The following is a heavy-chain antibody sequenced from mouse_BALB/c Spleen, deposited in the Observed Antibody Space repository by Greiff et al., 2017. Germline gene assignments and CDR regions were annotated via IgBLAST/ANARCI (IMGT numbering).Heavy chain of an antibody. CDR2: ISSGGSYT. Sequence: EVQLVESGGGLVKPGGSLKLSCAASGFTFSSYAMSWVRQTPEKRLEWVATISSGGSYTYYPDSVKGRFTISRDNAKNTLYLQMSSLRSEDTAMYYCARERTTVVEGYAMDYWGQGTSVTVSS. V-gene: IGHV5-9-3*01. CDR3: ARERTTVVEGYAMDY. D-gene: IGHD1-1*01. J-gene: IGHJ4*01. CDR1: GFTFSSYA.